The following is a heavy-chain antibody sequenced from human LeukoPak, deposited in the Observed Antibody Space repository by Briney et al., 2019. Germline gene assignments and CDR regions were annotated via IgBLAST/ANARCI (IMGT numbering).Heavy chain of an antibody. CDR3: ARLTMVRGVVDY. V-gene: IGHV1-2*02. Sequence: GASVKVSCRASVYTFTGYYMHWVRQAPGQGLEWMGWINPHSSGTNYAQKFQGRVTMTRDTSISTAYMELSRLRSDDTAVYYCARLTMVRGVVDYWGQGTLVTVSS. J-gene: IGHJ4*02. CDR1: VYTFTGYY. D-gene: IGHD3-10*01. CDR2: INPHSSGT.